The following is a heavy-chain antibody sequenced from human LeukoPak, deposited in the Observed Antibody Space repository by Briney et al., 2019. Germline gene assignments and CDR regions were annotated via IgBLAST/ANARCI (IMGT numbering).Heavy chain of an antibody. CDR3: ARESSPPPGDAWAFSPGPPGY. CDR2: INPSGGST. CDR1: GYTFTSYY. J-gene: IGHJ4*02. V-gene: IGHV1-46*01. Sequence: ASVKVSCKASGYTFTSYYMHWVRQAPGQGFEWMGIINPSGGSTSYAQKFQGRVTMTRDMSTSTVYMELSSLRSEDTAVYYCARESSPPPGDAWAFSPGPPGYWGPGNLVTVSP. D-gene: IGHD1-14*01.